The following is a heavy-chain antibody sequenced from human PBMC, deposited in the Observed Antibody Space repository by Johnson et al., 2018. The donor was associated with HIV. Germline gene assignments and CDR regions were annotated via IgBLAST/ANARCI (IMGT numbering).Heavy chain of an antibody. D-gene: IGHD1-14*01. V-gene: IGHV3-11*04. CDR1: GFTFSDYY. CDR2: ISSSGSTI. Sequence: QVQLVESGGVVVQPGGSLRFSCAASGFTFSDYYMSWIRQAPGKGLEWISYISSSGSTIYYADSVKGRFTISRDNAKNSLYLQMNSLRAEDTAVYYCATRDPTHRPGVFDIWGQGTMVTISS. J-gene: IGHJ3*02. CDR3: ATRDPTHRPGVFDI.